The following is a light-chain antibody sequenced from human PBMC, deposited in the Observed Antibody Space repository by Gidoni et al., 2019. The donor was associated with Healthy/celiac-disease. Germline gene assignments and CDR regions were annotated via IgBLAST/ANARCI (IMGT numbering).Light chain of an antibody. V-gene: IGKV3-20*01. CDR3: QQYGSSPIT. Sequence: EIVLTQSPGTLSLSPGERATLSCRASQSVSSNYLAWYQQKPGQAPRLRIYGASSRATGIPDRFSGSGSGTDFALTINRLEPEDFAVYYCQQYGSSPITFGQGTRLGIK. CDR2: GAS. CDR1: QSVSSNY. J-gene: IGKJ5*01.